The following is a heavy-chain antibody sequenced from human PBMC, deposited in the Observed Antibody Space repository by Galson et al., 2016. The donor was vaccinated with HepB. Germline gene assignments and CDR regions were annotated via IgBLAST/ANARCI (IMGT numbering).Heavy chain of an antibody. CDR1: GFRFSRYG. CDR2: ISYDGSNE. V-gene: IGHV3-30-3*01. J-gene: IGHJ6*02. Sequence: SLRLSCAASGFRFSRYGMHWVRQAPGKGLEWVAMISYDGSNEYYADSVKGRVTISRDNSKNSLYLQMNSLRAEDTAVYFCAREERYCSSMRGQNPEYGMDVWGQGTTVTVSS. CDR3: AREERYCSSMRGQNPEYGMDV. D-gene: IGHD2-2*01.